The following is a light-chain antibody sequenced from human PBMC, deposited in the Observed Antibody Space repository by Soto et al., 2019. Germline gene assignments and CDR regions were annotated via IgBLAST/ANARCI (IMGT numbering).Light chain of an antibody. J-gene: IGLJ3*02. Sequence: QYALTQPRSVSGSPGQSVTISCTGTSSDVGGYNYVSWYQQHPGKAPKLIIYDVSKRPSGVPDRFSGSKSGNTASLTISGLQAEDEADYYCCSSAGTYTSVFGGGTQLTVL. CDR2: DVS. CDR3: CSSAGTYTSV. CDR1: SSDVGGYNY. V-gene: IGLV2-11*01.